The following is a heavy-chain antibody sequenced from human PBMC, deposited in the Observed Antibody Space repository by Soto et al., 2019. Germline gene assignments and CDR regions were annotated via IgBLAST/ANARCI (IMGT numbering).Heavy chain of an antibody. J-gene: IGHJ6*02. CDR1: GFTFSSYA. V-gene: IGHV3-23*01. D-gene: IGHD6-19*01. Sequence: GGSLRLSCAASGFTFSSYAMSWVRQAPGKGLEWVSAISGSGGSTYYADSVKGRFTISSDNSKNTLYLQMNSLRAEDTAVYYCAKDSAVAFTLYYYYYYGMDVWGQGTTVTVSS. CDR2: ISGSGGST. CDR3: AKDSAVAFTLYYYYYYGMDV.